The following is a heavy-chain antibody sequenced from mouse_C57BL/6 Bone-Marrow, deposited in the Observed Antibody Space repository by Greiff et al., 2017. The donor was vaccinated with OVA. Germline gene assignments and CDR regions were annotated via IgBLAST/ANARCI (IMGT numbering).Heavy chain of an antibody. CDR3: ARPNYCRHAMDY. Sequence: EVKLVESGGGLVKPGGSLTLSCAASGFTFSSYTMSWVRQTPEKRLEWVATISGGGGNTYYPDSVKGRFTISRDNAKNTLYRQMSSLRSEDTALYYCARPNYCRHAMDYWGQGTSVTVSS. CDR1: GFTFSSYT. J-gene: IGHJ4*01. V-gene: IGHV5-9*01. CDR2: ISGGGGNT. D-gene: IGHD1-1*01.